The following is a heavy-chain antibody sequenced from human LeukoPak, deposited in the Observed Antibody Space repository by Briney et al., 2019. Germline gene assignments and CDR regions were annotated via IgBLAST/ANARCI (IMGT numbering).Heavy chain of an antibody. Sequence: GGSLRLSCAASGFTFSNYIMDGGRQSPGKGRDWVAVILENGSNQYYADSVKGRFTISRDNSKNTLFLQMNSLRSEDTAVYYCARAAPYPRYYFDYWGQGTLVTVSS. J-gene: IGHJ4*02. CDR1: GFTFSNYI. V-gene: IGHV3-30*04. CDR2: ILENGSNQ. CDR3: ARAAPYPRYYFDY.